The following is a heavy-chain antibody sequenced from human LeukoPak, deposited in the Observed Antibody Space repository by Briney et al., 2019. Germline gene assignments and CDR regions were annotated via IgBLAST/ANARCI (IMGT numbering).Heavy chain of an antibody. D-gene: IGHD3-22*01. CDR2: INHSGST. J-gene: IGHJ4*02. Sequence: SETLSPTCAVYGGSFSGYYWSWIRQPPGKGLEWIGEINHSGSTNYNPSLKSRVTISVDTSKNQFSLKLSSVTAADTAAYYCARRGKTSYYYDSSGYYDYWGQGTLVTVSS. V-gene: IGHV4-34*01. CDR3: ARRGKTSYYYDSSGYYDY. CDR1: GGSFSGYY.